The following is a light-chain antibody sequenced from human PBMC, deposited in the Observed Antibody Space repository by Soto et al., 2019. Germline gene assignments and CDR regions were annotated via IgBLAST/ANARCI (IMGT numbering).Light chain of an antibody. Sequence: EIVLTQSPATLSLSPGERATLSCRASQSVSSYLAWYQQNPGQAPRLLIYDAYNRATGIPARFSGSGSGTDFTLTLSSLEPEDFAVYYCQQRSNWPLTFGGGTKVDI. CDR1: QSVSSY. CDR3: QQRSNWPLT. CDR2: DAY. V-gene: IGKV3-11*01. J-gene: IGKJ4*01.